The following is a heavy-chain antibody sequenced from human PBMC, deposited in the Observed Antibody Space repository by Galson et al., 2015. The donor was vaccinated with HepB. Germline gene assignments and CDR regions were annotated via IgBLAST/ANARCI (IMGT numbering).Heavy chain of an antibody. D-gene: IGHD6-19*01. V-gene: IGHV3-48*02. CDR3: ARDRLGYYGMDV. J-gene: IGHJ6*02. CDR1: GFSFSSYS. Sequence: SLRLSCAASGFSFSSYSMNWVRQAPGKGLEWVSYISCSGSNVYYADSVEGRFIISRDSAKYSVYLQINSLRDDDTAVYYCARDRLGYYGMDVWGLGTTVTVSS. CDR2: ISCSGSNV.